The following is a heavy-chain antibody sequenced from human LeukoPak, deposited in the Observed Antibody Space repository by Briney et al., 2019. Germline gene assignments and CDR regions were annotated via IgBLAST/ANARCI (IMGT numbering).Heavy chain of an antibody. V-gene: IGHV4-30-4*08. CDR2: IYYSGST. J-gene: IGHJ4*02. Sequence: PSETLSLTCTVSGGTISSGDYYWSWTRQPPGKGLEWIGYIYYSGSTYYNPSPKSRVTISVDTSKNQFSLKLSSVTAADTAVYYCARLLLWFGELSEADYWGQGTLVTVSS. CDR1: GGTISSGDYY. D-gene: IGHD3-10*01. CDR3: ARLLLWFGELSEADY.